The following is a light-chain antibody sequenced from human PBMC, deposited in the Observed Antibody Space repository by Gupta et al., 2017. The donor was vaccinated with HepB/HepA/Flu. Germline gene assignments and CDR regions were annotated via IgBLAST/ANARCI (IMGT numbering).Light chain of an antibody. CDR3: LLCCGVGV. Sequence: QPVVTPAPSLTLSAAGTLPFTLAFSTGTVPSACYPRWFQQKPGQALKAMIYSTRNKHAWTPARFSGSRLGGEAALTLSGVQSEDEADYYCLLCCGVGVFGGGTKLTVL. V-gene: IGLV7-43*01. CDR1: TGTVPSACY. CDR2: STR. J-gene: IGLJ2*01.